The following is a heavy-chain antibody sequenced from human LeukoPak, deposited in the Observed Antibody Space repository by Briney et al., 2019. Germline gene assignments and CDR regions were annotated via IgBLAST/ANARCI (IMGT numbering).Heavy chain of an antibody. CDR1: GFTFNRYW. Sequence: TGGSLRLSCAASGFTFNRYWMHWVRQVPGKEVVWVSHSHNDGNSVSYADSVKGRFTVSRDNAKNTLYLQMNRLRAEDTALYYCAKTNSGRYSAPFDYWGQGTLVTVSS. CDR3: AKTNSGRYSAPFDY. V-gene: IGHV3-74*01. D-gene: IGHD1-26*01. J-gene: IGHJ4*02. CDR2: SHNDGNSV.